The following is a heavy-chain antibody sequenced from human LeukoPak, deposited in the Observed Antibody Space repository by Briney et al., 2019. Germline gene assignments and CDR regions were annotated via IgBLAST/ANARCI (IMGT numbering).Heavy chain of an antibody. Sequence: GGSLRLSCAASGFTFSSYAMSWVRQAPGKGLEWVSGISGSGGSTYYADSVKGRFTISRDNSKNTLYLQMNSLRAEDTAVYYCAKSPEYYDFWSGLGDWGQGTLVTVSS. CDR1: GFTFSSYA. J-gene: IGHJ4*02. V-gene: IGHV3-23*01. CDR3: AKSPEYYDFWSGLGD. D-gene: IGHD3-3*01. CDR2: ISGSGGST.